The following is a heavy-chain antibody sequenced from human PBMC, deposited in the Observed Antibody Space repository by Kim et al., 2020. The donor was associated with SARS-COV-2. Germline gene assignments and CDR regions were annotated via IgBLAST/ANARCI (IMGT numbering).Heavy chain of an antibody. CDR3: ARGPNYSPFDY. J-gene: IGHJ4*02. Sequence: IYHADSVRGRFTISRENDKNSLFLQMNSLRAEDTAVYYCARGPNYSPFDYWGQGTLVTVSS. V-gene: IGHV3-48*03. D-gene: IGHD4-4*01. CDR2: I.